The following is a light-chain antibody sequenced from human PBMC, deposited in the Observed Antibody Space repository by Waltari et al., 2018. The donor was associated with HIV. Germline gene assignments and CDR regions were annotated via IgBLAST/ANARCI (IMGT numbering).Light chain of an antibody. Sequence: SYELTQPLSVSVALGQTARITCGGNNIGSKNVHWYQQKPGQAPVLVIYRDSNRPSGIPERFSGSNSGNTATLTISRAQAGDEADYYCQVWDSITVVFGGGTKLTVL. CDR2: RDS. J-gene: IGLJ2*01. V-gene: IGLV3-9*01. CDR1: NIGSKN. CDR3: QVWDSITVV.